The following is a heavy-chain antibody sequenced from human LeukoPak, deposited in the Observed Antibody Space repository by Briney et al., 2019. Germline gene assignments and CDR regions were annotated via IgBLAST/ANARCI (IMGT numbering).Heavy chain of an antibody. Sequence: PSETLSLTCAVYGGSFSGYYWSWIRQPPGKGLEWIGEINHSGSTNYNPSLKSRVTISVDTSKNQFSLKLSSVTAADTAVYYCASRAYYYYMHVWGKGTTVTVSS. CDR1: GGSFSGYY. CDR2: INHSGST. CDR3: ASRAYYYYMHV. V-gene: IGHV4-34*01. J-gene: IGHJ6*03.